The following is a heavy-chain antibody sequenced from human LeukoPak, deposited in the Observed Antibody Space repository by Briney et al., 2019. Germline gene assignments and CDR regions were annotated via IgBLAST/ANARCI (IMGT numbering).Heavy chain of an antibody. V-gene: IGHV1-69*13. Sequence: ASVTVSCTASGGTFSSYAISWVRQAPGQGLEWMGGIIPIFGTANYAQKFQGRVTITADESTSTAYMELSSLRSEDTAVYYCARALREQHVFFEGGCWGQGTLVTVSS. D-gene: IGHD6-6*01. CDR3: ARALREQHVFFEGGC. J-gene: IGHJ4*02. CDR1: GGTFSSYA. CDR2: IIPIFGTA.